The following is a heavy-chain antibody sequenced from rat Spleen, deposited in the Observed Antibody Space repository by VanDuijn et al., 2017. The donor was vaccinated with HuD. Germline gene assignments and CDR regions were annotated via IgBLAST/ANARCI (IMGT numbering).Heavy chain of an antibody. CDR3: ARHGRGKSTYYYVLDA. CDR2: VSYDGITT. Sequence: EVQLVESGGGLVRPGRSMKISCAASGFTFSNFPMAWVRQAPTKGLEWVATVSYDGITTYYRDSVKGRFTISSENAKSTLYLEMDSLRSEDTVTYYGARHGRGKSTYYYVLDAWGQGASVTVSS. CDR1: GFTFSNFP. J-gene: IGHJ4*01. D-gene: IGHD4-5*01. V-gene: IGHV5-46*01.